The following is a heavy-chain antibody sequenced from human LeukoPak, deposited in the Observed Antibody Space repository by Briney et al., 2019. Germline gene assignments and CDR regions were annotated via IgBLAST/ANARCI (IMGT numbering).Heavy chain of an antibody. Sequence: VESLQISCKASGCRFTSYWIGWVRQLPGKGLEWMGIIYPDDSDTRNSPSFQGQVTISADKSISTAYLQWSSLKASDTAMYYCARRSKSYSSGWYDAFDMWGQGTMVTVSS. J-gene: IGHJ3*02. V-gene: IGHV5-51*01. CDR2: IYPDDSDT. D-gene: IGHD6-19*01. CDR3: ARRSKSYSSGWYDAFDM. CDR1: GCRFTSYW.